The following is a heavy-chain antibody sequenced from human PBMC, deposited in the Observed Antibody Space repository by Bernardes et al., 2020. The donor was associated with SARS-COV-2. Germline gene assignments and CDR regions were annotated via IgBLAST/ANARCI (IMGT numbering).Heavy chain of an antibody. J-gene: IGHJ5*02. D-gene: IGHD1-26*01. Sequence: SATLSLTCTVSGVSVSSSNYYYWSWVRQPPGKGLEWIGHIYYSGNTNYSPSLKSRVTISLDTSKNQFSLKLNSVTAADTAVYYCARLFSGDYYRWLAPWGQGTLVTVSS. CDR3: ARLFSGDYYRWLAP. CDR1: GVSVSSSNYYY. V-gene: IGHV4-61*01. CDR2: IYYSGNT.